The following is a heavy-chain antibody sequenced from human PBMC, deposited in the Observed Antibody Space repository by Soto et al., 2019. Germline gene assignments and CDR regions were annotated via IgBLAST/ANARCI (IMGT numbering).Heavy chain of an antibody. V-gene: IGHV1-18*01. D-gene: IGHD3-16*01. CDR3: ARMGDVPFYYYGLDV. Sequence: QVQLVQSGAEVKKPGASVKVSCKASGYSFTSYGISWVRQAPGQGLEWMGWISGYNANTNYPENLQGRVTMTTDTSTSTAYMEVRNLISDDTAVYYCARMGDVPFYYYGLDVWGQGTTVTVSS. CDR2: ISGYNANT. J-gene: IGHJ6*02. CDR1: GYSFTSYG.